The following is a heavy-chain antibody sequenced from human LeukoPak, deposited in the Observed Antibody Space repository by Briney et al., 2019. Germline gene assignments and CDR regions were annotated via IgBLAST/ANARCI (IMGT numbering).Heavy chain of an antibody. CDR1: GVSISSGGYY. Sequence: SQTLSLTCTVSGVSISSGGYYWSWIRQHPGQGLEWIGYIYYSGSTYYNPSLKSRVTISVDTSKNQFSLKLSSVTAADTAVYYCARGTYDYDYYYMDVWGKGTTVTVSS. J-gene: IGHJ6*03. CDR2: IYYSGST. CDR3: ARGTYDYDYYYMDV. D-gene: IGHD2-2*01. V-gene: IGHV4-31*03.